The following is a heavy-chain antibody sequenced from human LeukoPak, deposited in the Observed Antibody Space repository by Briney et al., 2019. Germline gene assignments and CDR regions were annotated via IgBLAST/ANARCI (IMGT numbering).Heavy chain of an antibody. CDR1: GFTFSSYG. D-gene: IGHD5-24*01. CDR2: ISSSSSTI. Sequence: GGSLRLSCAASGFTFSSYGMTWVRQAPGKGLEWVSYISSSSSTIYYADSVKGRFTISRDNAKNSLYLQLNSLRAEDTAVYYCARGRGYNDYWGQGTLVTVSS. CDR3: ARGRGYNDY. V-gene: IGHV3-48*01. J-gene: IGHJ4*02.